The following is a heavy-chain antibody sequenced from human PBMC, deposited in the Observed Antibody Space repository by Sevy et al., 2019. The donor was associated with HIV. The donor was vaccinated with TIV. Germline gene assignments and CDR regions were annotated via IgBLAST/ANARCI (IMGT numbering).Heavy chain of an antibody. D-gene: IGHD1-1*01. J-gene: IGHJ4*02. CDR3: ARDSTTRPRVLDY. CDR2: IYFTGNT. CDR1: GGSISSYF. Sequence: SETLSLTCSVSGGSISSYFWTWVRQSPGKGLEWIGNIYFTGNTEYTPSLKGRVTLSLHTSKGQFSLTLKSVTAAATAICFCARDSTTRPRVLDYWGQGTLVTVSS. V-gene: IGHV4-59*01.